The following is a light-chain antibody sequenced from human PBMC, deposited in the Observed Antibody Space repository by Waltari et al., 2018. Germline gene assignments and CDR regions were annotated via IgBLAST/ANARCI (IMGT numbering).Light chain of an antibody. J-gene: IGLJ3*02. CDR3: ASYTSSGALM. CDR2: DVN. V-gene: IGLV2-14*03. Sequence: QSALTQPASVSGSPGQSITVSCTGSSSDIGDYNYVSWYQQHPGKVPTLMIYDVNTRPSGVSHRCFGSKSGNTASLPISGLQPEDEADYYCASYTSSGALMFGGGTKVTVL. CDR1: SSDIGDYNY.